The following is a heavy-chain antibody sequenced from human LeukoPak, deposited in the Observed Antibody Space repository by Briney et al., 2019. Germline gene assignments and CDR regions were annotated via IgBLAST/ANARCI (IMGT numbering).Heavy chain of an antibody. Sequence: SETLSLTCAVYGGSFSGYYWSWIRRPPGKGLEWIGEINHSGSTNYNPSLKSRVTISVDTSKNQFSLKLSSVTAADTAVYYCARFLMGATPTDYWGQGTLVTVSS. J-gene: IGHJ4*02. CDR2: INHSGST. CDR1: GGSFSGYY. V-gene: IGHV4-34*01. D-gene: IGHD1-26*01. CDR3: ARFLMGATPTDY.